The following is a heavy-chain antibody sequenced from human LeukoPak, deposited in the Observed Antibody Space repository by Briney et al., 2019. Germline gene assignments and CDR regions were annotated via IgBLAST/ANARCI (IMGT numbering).Heavy chain of an antibody. CDR3: AREEAAAGSPGNAFDI. V-gene: IGHV4-34*01. CDR2: INHSGST. J-gene: IGHJ3*02. CDR1: GGSFSGYY. D-gene: IGHD6-13*01. Sequence: PSETLSLTCAVYGGSFSGYYWSWIRQPPGKGLEWIGEINHSGSTNYNPSLESRVTISVDTSKNQFSLKLSSVTAADTAVYYCAREEAAAGSPGNAFDIWGQGTMVTVSS.